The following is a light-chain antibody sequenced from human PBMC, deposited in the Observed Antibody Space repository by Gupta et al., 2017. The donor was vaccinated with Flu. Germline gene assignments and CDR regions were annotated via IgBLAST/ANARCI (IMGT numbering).Light chain of an antibody. V-gene: IGLV2-14*01. Sequence: SSDVGGYNHVSWYQQHPGKAPKLMIYEVSYRPSGISNRFSGSKSGNTASLTISGLQAEDEADYYCSSFTSSSTWVFGGGTKLTVL. CDR1: SSDVGGYNH. CDR2: EVS. J-gene: IGLJ3*02. CDR3: SSFTSSSTWV.